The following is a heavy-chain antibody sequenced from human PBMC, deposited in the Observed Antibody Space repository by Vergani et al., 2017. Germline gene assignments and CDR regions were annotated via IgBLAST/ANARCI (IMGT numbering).Heavy chain of an antibody. Sequence: EVELVQSGPEMRKPGESLKISCKGSEYSFGNYWIGWVRQMRGKGLEWMGIIYPANSDTRYSPSFQGQVNISADKSISTAFRQWYSLKASDTALYYCARHTTYTDSWGQGTLVTVSS. D-gene: IGHD1-1*01. CDR3: ARHTTYTDS. J-gene: IGHJ4*02. CDR1: EYSFGNYW. V-gene: IGHV5-51*01. CDR2: IYPANSDT.